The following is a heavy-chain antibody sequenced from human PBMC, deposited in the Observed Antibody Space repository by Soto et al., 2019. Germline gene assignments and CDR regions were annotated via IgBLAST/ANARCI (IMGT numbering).Heavy chain of an antibody. Sequence: ASVKVSCKASGYTFTSYSMHWVRQAPGQRLEWMGWINAGNANTKYSQKFQGRVTITRDTSASTAYMELSSLRSEDTAVYYCARGLKVYYFDYGGQGTLVNV. CDR1: GYTFTSYS. J-gene: IGHJ4*02. CDR3: ARGLKVYYFDY. CDR2: INAGNANT. V-gene: IGHV1-3*01.